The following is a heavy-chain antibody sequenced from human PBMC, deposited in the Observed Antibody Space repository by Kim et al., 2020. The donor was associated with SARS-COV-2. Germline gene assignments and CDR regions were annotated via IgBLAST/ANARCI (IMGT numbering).Heavy chain of an antibody. J-gene: IGHJ3*02. CDR2: MNPNSGNT. V-gene: IGHV1-8*01. D-gene: IGHD3-3*01. CDR3: ARAGLYYDFWSGDYNRAFDI. CDR1: GYTFTSYD. Sequence: ASVKVSCKASGYTFTSYDINWVRQATGQGLEGMGWMNPNSGNTGYAQKFQGRVTITRNTSSSTAYMELSSLRSEDTAVYYCARAGLYYDFWSGDYNRAFDIWGQGKMVTVSS.